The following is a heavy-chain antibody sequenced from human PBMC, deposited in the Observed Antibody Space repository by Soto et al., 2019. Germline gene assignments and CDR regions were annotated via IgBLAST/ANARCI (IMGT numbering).Heavy chain of an antibody. D-gene: IGHD4-17*01. CDR1: GGSISSGDYY. CDR3: ARGVGGYGDYGRNLNWYFDL. CDR2: IYYSGST. J-gene: IGHJ2*01. V-gene: IGHV4-30-4*01. Sequence: QVQLQESGPGLVKPSQTLSLTCTVSGGSISSGDYYWSWIRQPPGKGLEWIGYIYYSGSTYYNPSLKSRVTISVDTSKNQFSLKLSSVTAADTAVYYCARGVGGYGDYGRNLNWYFDLWGRGTLVTVSS.